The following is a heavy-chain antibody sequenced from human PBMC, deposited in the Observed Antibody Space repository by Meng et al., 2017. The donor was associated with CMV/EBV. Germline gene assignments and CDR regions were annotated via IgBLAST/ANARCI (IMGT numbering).Heavy chain of an antibody. Sequence: GESLKISCAASGFTFSKAWMSWVRQAPGKGLEWVGRIKSKTDGGTTDYASPVTGRFTISRDDSKNTLYLQMNSLKTEDTAVYYCTTYFSYYFDYWGQGTLVTVSS. CDR3: TTYFSYYFDY. CDR2: IKSKTDGGTT. V-gene: IGHV3-15*01. CDR1: GFTFSKAW. D-gene: IGHD2/OR15-2a*01. J-gene: IGHJ4*02.